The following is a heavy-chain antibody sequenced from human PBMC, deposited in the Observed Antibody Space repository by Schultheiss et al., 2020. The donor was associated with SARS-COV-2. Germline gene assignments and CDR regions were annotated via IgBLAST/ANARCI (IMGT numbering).Heavy chain of an antibody. CDR1: GFTFSSYG. CDR2: ISYDGSNK. Sequence: GGSLRLSCAASGFTFSSYGMHWVRQAPGKGLEWVAVISYDGSNKYYADSVKGRFTISRDNSKNTLYLQMNSLRAEDTAVYYCARGATGTTVDYYYYGMDVWGQGTTVTVSS. J-gene: IGHJ6*02. CDR3: ARGATGTTVDYYYYGMDV. V-gene: IGHV3-30*03. D-gene: IGHD1-1*01.